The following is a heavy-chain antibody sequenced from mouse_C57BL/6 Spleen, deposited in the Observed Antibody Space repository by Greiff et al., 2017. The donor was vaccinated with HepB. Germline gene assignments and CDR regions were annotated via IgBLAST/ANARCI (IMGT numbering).Heavy chain of an antibody. J-gene: IGHJ2*01. V-gene: IGHV5-17*01. CDR2: ISSGSSTI. CDR1: GFTFSDYG. CDR3: ARGDGYFLDY. Sequence: EVKLMESGGGLVKPGGSLKLSCAASGFTFSDYGMHWVRQAPEKGLEWVAYISSGSSTIYYADTVKGRFTISRDNAKNTLFLQMTSLRSEDTAMYYCARGDGYFLDYWGQGTTLTVSS. D-gene: IGHD2-3*01.